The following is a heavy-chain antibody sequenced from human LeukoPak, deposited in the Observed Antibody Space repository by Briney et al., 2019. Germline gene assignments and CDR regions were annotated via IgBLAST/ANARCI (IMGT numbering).Heavy chain of an antibody. CDR3: ARVHTAMVTFDY. CDR1: GFTVSSNY. Sequence: GGSLRLSCAASGFTVSSNYMSWVRQAPGKGLEWVSVIYSGGSTYYADSVKGRFTISRDNPKNTLYLQMNSLRAEDTAVYYCARVHTAMVTFDYWGQGTLVTVSS. J-gene: IGHJ4*02. D-gene: IGHD5-18*01. V-gene: IGHV3-53*01. CDR2: IYSGGST.